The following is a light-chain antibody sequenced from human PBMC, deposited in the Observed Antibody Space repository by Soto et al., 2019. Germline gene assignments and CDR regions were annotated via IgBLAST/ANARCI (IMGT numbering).Light chain of an antibody. CDR2: DAS. CDR3: QLGAHLLLT. V-gene: IGKV3-11*01. Sequence: IVLTQCPATLSVSPGEGATVSCRASQSVSGHLAWYQQKRGQAPRLLIYDASSRASGIPARFSGRGSGTDFTLTISYVDPEDIAIKYVQLGAHLLLTFGHGTGVEIK. J-gene: IGKJ5*01. CDR1: QSVSGH.